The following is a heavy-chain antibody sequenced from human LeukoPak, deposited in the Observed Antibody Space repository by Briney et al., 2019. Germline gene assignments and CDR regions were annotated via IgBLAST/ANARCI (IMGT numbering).Heavy chain of an antibody. CDR2: ISGSGGST. CDR3: AKRAGDSSSWYYFDY. J-gene: IGHJ4*02. CDR1: GFTFSSYA. D-gene: IGHD6-13*01. V-gene: IGHV3-23*01. Sequence: GGSLRLSCAASGFTFSSYAMSWVCQAPGKGLEWVSAISGSGGSTYYADSVKGRFTISRDNSKNTLYLQMNSLRAEDTAVYYCAKRAGDSSSWYYFDYWGQGTLVTVSS.